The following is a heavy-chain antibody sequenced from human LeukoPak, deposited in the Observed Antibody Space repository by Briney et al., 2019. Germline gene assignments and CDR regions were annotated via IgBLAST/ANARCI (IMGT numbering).Heavy chain of an antibody. J-gene: IGHJ4*02. CDR3: ARGTMVRGVIIRMKKPLDY. CDR2: IYYSGST. D-gene: IGHD3-10*01. CDR1: GGSIRSSYYY. Sequence: PSETLSLTCTVSGGSIRSSYYYWGWIRQPPGKGLEWIGSIYYSGSTNYNPSLKSRVTISVDTSKNQFSLKLSSVTAADTAVYYCARGTMVRGVIIRMKKPLDYWGQGTLVTVSS. V-gene: IGHV4-39*07.